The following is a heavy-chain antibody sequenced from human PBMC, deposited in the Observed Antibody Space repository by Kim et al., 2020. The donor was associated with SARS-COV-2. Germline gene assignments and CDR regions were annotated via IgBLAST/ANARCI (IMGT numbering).Heavy chain of an antibody. CDR1: GFTFSDHY. CDR2: IRHKGTRYTT. CDR3: ARVMGLYYLSSGYLDF. V-gene: IGHV3-72*01. Sequence: GGSLRLSCAASGFTFSDHYMDWVRQAPGKGLEWVGRIRHKGTRYTTEYAASGEGRFAISRHDLKNSVYLQMNSLKTEDTAGYYCARVMGLYYLSSGYLDFWGQGTRVPVSS. J-gene: IGHJ4*02. D-gene: IGHD3-22*01.